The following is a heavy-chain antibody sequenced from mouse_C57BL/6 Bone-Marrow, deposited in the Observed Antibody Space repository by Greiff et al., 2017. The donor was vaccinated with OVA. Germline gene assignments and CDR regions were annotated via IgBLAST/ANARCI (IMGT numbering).Heavy chain of an antibody. D-gene: IGHD2-3*01. CDR2: ISSGGSYT. V-gene: IGHV5-6*01. CDR1: GFTFSSYG. Sequence: EVHLVESGGDLVKPGGSLKLSCAASGFTFSSYGMSWVRQTPDQRLEWVATISSGGSYTYYPDSVKGRFTISRDNAKNTLYLQMSSLKSEDTAMYYCARRGFDGYCEDYWGQGTTLTVSA. J-gene: IGHJ2*01. CDR3: ARRGFDGYCEDY.